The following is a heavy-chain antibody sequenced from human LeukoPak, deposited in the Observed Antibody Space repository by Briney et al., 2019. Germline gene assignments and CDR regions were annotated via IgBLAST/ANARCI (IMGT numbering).Heavy chain of an antibody. CDR3: ARLSEFCSSTSCYTMIDY. Sequence: ASVKVSCKASGYTFTGYYMHWVRQAPGQGLEWTGWINPNSGGTNYAQKFQGRVTMTRDTSISTAYMELSRLRSDDTAVYYCARLSEFCSSTSCYTMIDYWGQGTLVTVSS. CDR2: INPNSGGT. V-gene: IGHV1-2*02. D-gene: IGHD2-2*02. CDR1: GYTFTGYY. J-gene: IGHJ4*02.